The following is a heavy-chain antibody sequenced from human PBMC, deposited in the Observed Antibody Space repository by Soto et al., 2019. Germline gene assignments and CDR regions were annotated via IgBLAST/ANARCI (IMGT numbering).Heavy chain of an antibody. CDR3: ASDRGGRGPGGSFLLHLEMGV. CDR2: INGDDGRT. V-gene: IGHV1-3*01. CDR1: GYTFRDYP. D-gene: IGHD3-10*01. J-gene: IGHJ6*01. Sequence: ASVKVSCKASGYTFRDYPVHWVRQAPGQKLEWMGWINGDDGRTRYSQNFQGRVTFTRDTSAKTAYMEVGSLRFEDTAVYYRASDRGGRGPGGSFLLHLEMGVCGQRTKVTVCS.